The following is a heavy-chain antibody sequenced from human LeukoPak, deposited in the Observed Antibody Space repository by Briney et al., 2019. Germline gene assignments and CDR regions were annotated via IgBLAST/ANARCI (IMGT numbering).Heavy chain of an antibody. Sequence: GGSLRLSCVASGFTFSSYAMSWVRQAPGKGLEWVSAISGSGGSTYYADSVKGRFTISRDNSKNTLYLQMNSLRAEDTAVYYCAKVRSIYYDSSGSRNYFDYWGQGTLVTVSS. D-gene: IGHD3-22*01. CDR2: ISGSGGST. CDR1: GFTFSSYA. V-gene: IGHV3-23*01. CDR3: AKVRSIYYDSSGSRNYFDY. J-gene: IGHJ4*02.